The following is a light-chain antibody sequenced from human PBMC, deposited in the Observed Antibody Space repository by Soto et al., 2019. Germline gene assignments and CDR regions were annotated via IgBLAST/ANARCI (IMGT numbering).Light chain of an antibody. J-gene: IGKJ1*01. Sequence: EIVMTQSPVTLSVSPGEGATLFCRASQSVRNNLAWDQQKPGLAPRILIYAVSIMATGVPARFGGSGSETEFTLTIRGLQSDDCALYYCQQYNKWPPWPFGQGTKVEIK. CDR1: QSVRNN. CDR2: AVS. CDR3: QQYNKWPPWP. V-gene: IGKV3-15*01.